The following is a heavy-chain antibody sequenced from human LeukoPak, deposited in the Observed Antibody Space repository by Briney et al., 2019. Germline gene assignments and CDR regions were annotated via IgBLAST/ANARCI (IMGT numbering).Heavy chain of an antibody. Sequence: SETLSLTCAVYGGSFSGYYWSWIRQPPGKGLEWIGEINHSGSTNYNPSLKSRVTISVDTSKNQFSLKLSSVTAADTAVYYCASFVVVTAIDYFDYWGQGTLVTVSS. D-gene: IGHD2-21*02. CDR2: INHSGST. CDR3: ASFVVVTAIDYFDY. V-gene: IGHV4-34*01. J-gene: IGHJ4*02. CDR1: GGSFSGYY.